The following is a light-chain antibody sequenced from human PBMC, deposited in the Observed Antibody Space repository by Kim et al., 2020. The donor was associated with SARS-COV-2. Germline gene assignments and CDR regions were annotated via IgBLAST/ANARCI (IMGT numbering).Light chain of an antibody. CDR2: EVT. J-gene: IGLJ2*01. Sequence: QSALTQPPSASGSPGQSVTISCTGTSSDVGGYNYVSWYQQHPDKAPKLMISEVTKRPSGVPDRFSGSKSGNTASLTVSGLQAEDEADYYCSSYAGSNNVVFGGGTQLTVL. CDR3: SSYAGSNNVV. CDR1: SSDVGGYNY. V-gene: IGLV2-8*01.